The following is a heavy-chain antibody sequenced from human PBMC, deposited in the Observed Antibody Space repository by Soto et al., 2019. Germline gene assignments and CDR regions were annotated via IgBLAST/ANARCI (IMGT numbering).Heavy chain of an antibody. CDR3: SRGGTIAPRREDSFDF. D-gene: IGHD6-6*01. Sequence: SVKVSCKASGATFSTYTISSVRQAPGQRLEWRGRIIPILGIANYAQKFQGRVTITADKSTSTAYMELSSLRSEDTAIYFCSRGGTIAPRREDSFDFWGHGTLVTVSS. CDR1: GATFSTYT. CDR2: IIPILGIA. J-gene: IGHJ4*01. V-gene: IGHV1-69*02.